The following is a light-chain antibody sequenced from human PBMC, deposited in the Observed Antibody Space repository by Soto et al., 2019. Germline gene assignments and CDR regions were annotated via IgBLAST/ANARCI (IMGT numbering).Light chain of an antibody. V-gene: IGKV3-20*01. CDR2: GAS. CDR3: QHYGSSRWT. J-gene: IGKJ1*01. CDR1: QSVSSTY. Sequence: EIVLTQSPGTLSLSPGERATLSCRASQSVSSTYLAWYQQKPGQAPRLLIYGASSRATAIPDRFSGSGSGTDFTLTIRRLEPEEFAVYYCQHYGSSRWTGGQGTRVDI.